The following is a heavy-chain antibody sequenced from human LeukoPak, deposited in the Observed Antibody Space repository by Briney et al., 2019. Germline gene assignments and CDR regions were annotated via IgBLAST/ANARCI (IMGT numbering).Heavy chain of an antibody. CDR2: IYYSGST. J-gene: IGHJ3*02. V-gene: IGHV4-59*01. CDR1: GGSISSYY. D-gene: IGHD2-15*01. Sequence: SETLSLTCTVSGGSISSYYWSWIRQPPGKGLEWIGYIYYSGSTNYIPSLKSRDTISVDTSKNQFSLKLSSVTAADTAVYYCARVKKAATPVGAFDIWGQGTMVTVSS. CDR3: ARVKKAATPVGAFDI.